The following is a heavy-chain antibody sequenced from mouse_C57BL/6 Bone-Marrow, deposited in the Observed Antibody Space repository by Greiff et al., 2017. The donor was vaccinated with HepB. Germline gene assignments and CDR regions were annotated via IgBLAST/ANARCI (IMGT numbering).Heavy chain of an antibody. J-gene: IGHJ3*01. CDR1: GYTFTSYW. CDR3: ARAGLRAWFAY. D-gene: IGHD2-4*01. V-gene: IGHV1-64*01. CDR2: IHPNSGST. Sequence: VQLQHPGAELVKPGASVKLSCKASGYTFTSYWMHWVKQRPGQGLEWIGMIHPNSGSTNYNEKFKSKATLTVDKSSSTAYMQLSSLTSEDSAVYYCARAGLRAWFAYWGQGTLVTVSA.